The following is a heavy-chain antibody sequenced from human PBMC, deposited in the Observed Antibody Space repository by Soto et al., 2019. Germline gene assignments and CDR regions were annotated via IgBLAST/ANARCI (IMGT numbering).Heavy chain of an antibody. CDR1: GFTFSSYA. J-gene: IGHJ6*02. V-gene: IGHV3-23*01. CDR2: IRGSDNST. Sequence: SLGLSCAASGFTFSSYAVSWVRQAPGKGLEWVSAIRGSDNSTYYADSVKGRFTISRDNSKNTLYLQMSGLRADDTAVYYCATMGVWGQGTKVIVSS. CDR3: ATMGV.